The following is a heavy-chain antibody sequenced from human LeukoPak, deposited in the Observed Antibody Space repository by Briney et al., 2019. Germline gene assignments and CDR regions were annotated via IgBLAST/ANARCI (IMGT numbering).Heavy chain of an antibody. CDR3: ARLRPYDSSGYYYVEAFDI. V-gene: IGHV4-59*12. Sequence: PSETLSLTRTVSGGSISSYYWSWIRQPPGKGLEWIAYMYYSGSTNYNPSLKSRITISLDTSKNQFSPKLSSVTAADTAVYYCARLRPYDSSGYYYVEAFDIWGQGTMVTVSS. D-gene: IGHD3-22*01. J-gene: IGHJ3*02. CDR1: GGSISSYY. CDR2: MYYSGST.